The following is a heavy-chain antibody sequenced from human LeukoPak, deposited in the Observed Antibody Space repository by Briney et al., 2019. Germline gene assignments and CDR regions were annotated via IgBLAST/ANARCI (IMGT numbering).Heavy chain of an antibody. Sequence: TSETLSLTCTVSGGSISSYYWSWIRQPPGKGLEWIGYIYYSGSTNYNPSLKSRVTISVDTSKNQFSLKLSSVTAADTAVYYCARGTRTKTVAAAGTFAFDIWGQGTMVTVSS. V-gene: IGHV4-59*01. CDR3: ARGTRTKTVAAAGTFAFDI. D-gene: IGHD6-13*01. CDR1: GGSISSYY. J-gene: IGHJ3*02. CDR2: IYYSGST.